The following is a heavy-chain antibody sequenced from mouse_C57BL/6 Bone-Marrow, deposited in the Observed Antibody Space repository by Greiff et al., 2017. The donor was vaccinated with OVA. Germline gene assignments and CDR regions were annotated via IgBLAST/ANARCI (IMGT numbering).Heavy chain of an antibody. CDR3: ARGDYGSSYGWFAY. Sequence: VQLQQSGPELVKPGASVKISCKASGYAFSSSWMNWVKQRPGKGLEWIGRIYPGDGDTNYNGKFKGKATLTADKSSSTAYMQLSSLTSEDSAVYFCARGDYGSSYGWFAYWGQGTLVTVSA. J-gene: IGHJ3*01. CDR2: IYPGDGDT. D-gene: IGHD1-1*01. V-gene: IGHV1-82*01. CDR1: GYAFSSSW.